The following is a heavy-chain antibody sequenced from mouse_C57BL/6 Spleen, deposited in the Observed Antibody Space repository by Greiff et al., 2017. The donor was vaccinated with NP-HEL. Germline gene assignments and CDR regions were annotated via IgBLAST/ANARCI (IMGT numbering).Heavy chain of an antibody. Sequence: QVQLQQPGAELVKPGASVKLSCKASGYTFTSYWITWVKQRPGQGLEWIGDIYPGSGSTNYNEKFKSKATLTVDKSSSTAYMQLSSLTSEDSAVYYCARGKEHTSSFAYWGQGTLVTVSA. CDR2: IYPGSGST. V-gene: IGHV1-55*01. CDR1: GYTFTSYW. J-gene: IGHJ3*01. D-gene: IGHD5-1-1*01. CDR3: ARGKEHTSSFAY.